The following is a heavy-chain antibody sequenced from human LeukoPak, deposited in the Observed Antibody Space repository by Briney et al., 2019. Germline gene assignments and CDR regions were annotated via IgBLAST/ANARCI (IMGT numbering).Heavy chain of an antibody. CDR1: GFTSGDYA. Sequence: GRSLRLSCTASGFTSGDYAMSWFRQAPGKGLEWVGLIRSKAYGGTTEYAASVQGRFTISRDDSKSIAYLQMNSLKTEDTAVYYCTRALTDYYGSGSYFDYWGQGTLVTVSS. CDR3: TRALTDYYGSGSYFDY. CDR2: IRSKAYGGTT. D-gene: IGHD3-10*01. V-gene: IGHV3-49*03. J-gene: IGHJ4*02.